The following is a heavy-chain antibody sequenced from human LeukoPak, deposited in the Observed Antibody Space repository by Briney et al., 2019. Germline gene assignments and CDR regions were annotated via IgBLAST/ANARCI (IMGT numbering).Heavy chain of an antibody. D-gene: IGHD4-23*01. CDR1: GYTFTGYY. CDR3: ARLTTVVTPEVDY. V-gene: IGHV1-2*02. J-gene: IGHJ4*02. CDR2: INPNSGGT. Sequence: ASVKVSCKASGYTFTGYYMHWVRQAPGQGLEWMGWINPNSGGTNYAQKFQGRVTMTRDTSISTAYMELSRLRSDDRAVYYCARLTTVVTPEVDYWGQGTLVTVSS.